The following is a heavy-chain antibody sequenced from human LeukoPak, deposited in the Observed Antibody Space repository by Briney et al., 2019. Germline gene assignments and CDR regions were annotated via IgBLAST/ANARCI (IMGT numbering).Heavy chain of an antibody. V-gene: IGHV4-59*01. CDR3: AREPTYYDFWSGYRDYYYYGMDV. CDR2: IYYSGST. J-gene: IGHJ6*02. D-gene: IGHD3-3*01. CDR1: GGSISSYY. Sequence: KSSETLSLTCTVSGGSISSYYWSWIRQPPGKGLEWIGYIYYSGSTNYNPSLKSRVTISVDTSKNQFSLKLSSVTAADTAVYYCAREPTYYDFWSGYRDYYYYGMDVGGQGTTVTVSS.